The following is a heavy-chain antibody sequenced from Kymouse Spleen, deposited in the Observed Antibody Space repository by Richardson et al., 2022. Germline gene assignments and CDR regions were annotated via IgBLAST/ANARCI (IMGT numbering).Heavy chain of an antibody. D-gene: IGHD6-19*01. J-gene: IGHJ6*02. CDR1: GDSVSSNSAA. CDR3: AREGAVAGRDYYYYYGMDV. V-gene: IGHV6-1*01. Sequence: QVQLQQSGPGLVKPSQTLSLTCAISGDSVSSNSAAWNWIRQSPSRGLEWLGRTYYRSKWYNDYAVSVKSRITINPDTSKNQFSLQLNSVTPEDTAVYYCAREGAVAGRDYYYYYGMDVWGQGTTVTVSS. CDR2: TYYRSKWYN.